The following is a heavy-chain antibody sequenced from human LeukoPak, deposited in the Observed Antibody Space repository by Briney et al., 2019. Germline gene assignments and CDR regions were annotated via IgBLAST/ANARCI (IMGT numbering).Heavy chain of an antibody. CDR1: GFTFSSYG. Sequence: PGRSLRLSCAASGFTFSSYGMHWVRQAPGKGLEWVAVISYDGSNKYYADSVKGRFTISRDNSRNTLYLQMNSLRAEDTAVYHCVSELCTHGICSDFDYWGQGTLVTVSS. V-gene: IGHV3-30*03. CDR2: ISYDGSNK. D-gene: IGHD2-8*01. J-gene: IGHJ4*02. CDR3: VSELCTHGICSDFDY.